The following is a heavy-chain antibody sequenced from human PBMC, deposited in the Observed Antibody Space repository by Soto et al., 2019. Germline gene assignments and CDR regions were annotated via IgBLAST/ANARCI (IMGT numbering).Heavy chain of an antibody. J-gene: IGHJ5*02. CDR3: ARETDDFTNGAHDL. V-gene: IGHV1-2*02. Sequence: GASVKVSCKASGYSFTGYYMHWVRQAPGQGLEWMGWIIPHSGETNYAQKFQARVTLTRDTSISTAYMQLSGLTSDDTAVYYCARETDDFTNGAHDLWGKRTLVTVYS. CDR1: GYSFTGYY. D-gene: IGHD4-4*01. CDR2: IIPHSGET.